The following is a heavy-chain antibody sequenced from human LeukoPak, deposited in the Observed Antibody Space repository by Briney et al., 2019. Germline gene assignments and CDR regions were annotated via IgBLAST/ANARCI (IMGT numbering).Heavy chain of an antibody. J-gene: IGHJ4*02. V-gene: IGHV5-51*01. Sequence: GESLKISCKGSGYNFTSYWIGWVRQMPGKGLEWMGIIYLGDSDTRYSPSFQGQVTISADKFISTAYLQWSSLKASDTAMYYCARRLAAIQELDYWGQGTLVTVSS. CDR3: ARRLAAIQELDY. CDR1: GYNFTSYW. D-gene: IGHD6-13*01. CDR2: IYLGDSDT.